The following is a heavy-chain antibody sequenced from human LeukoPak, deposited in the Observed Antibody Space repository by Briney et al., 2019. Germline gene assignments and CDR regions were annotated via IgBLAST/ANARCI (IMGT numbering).Heavy chain of an antibody. CDR3: ARDQDSLITFGGVIVIQHPPGAY. J-gene: IGHJ4*02. Sequence: ASVKVSCKASGYTFTSYGISWVRQAPGQGLEWMGWISAYNGNTNYAQKLQGRVTMTTDTSTSTAYMELRSLRSDDTDVYYCARDQDSLITFGGVIVIQHPPGAYWGQGTLVTVSS. CDR2: ISAYNGNT. D-gene: IGHD3-16*02. CDR1: GYTFTSYG. V-gene: IGHV1-18*01.